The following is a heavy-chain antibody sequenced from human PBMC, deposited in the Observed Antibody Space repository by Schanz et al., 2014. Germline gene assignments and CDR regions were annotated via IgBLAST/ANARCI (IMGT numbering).Heavy chain of an antibody. D-gene: IGHD5-18*01. CDR3: ASERGYSYGYGAFDI. V-gene: IGHV3-53*01. CDR2: IYSGGST. Sequence: EVQLVESGGGLISPGGSLRLSCVASGFTFNYVWMSWVRQAPGKGLEWVSVIYSGGSTYYADSVKGRFTISRDNSKNTLYLQMNSLRAEDTALYYCASERGYSYGYGAFDIWGQGTMVTVSS. J-gene: IGHJ3*02. CDR1: GFTFNYVW.